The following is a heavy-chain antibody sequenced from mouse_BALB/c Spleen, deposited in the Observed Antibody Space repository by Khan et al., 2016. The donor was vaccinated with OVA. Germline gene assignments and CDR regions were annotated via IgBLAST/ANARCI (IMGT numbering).Heavy chain of an antibody. CDR2: ISSGSSTI. J-gene: IGHJ1*01. CDR1: GFTFSTFG. D-gene: IGHD2-14*01. CDR3: ARSRYDLGYFDD. Sequence: EVELVESGGGLVQPGGSRKLSCAASGFTFSTFGMHWVRQAPEKGLEWVAYISSGSSTIYYADTVKGRFTISRDNPKNTLFLQMTSLRLEDTAMYYCARSRYDLGYFDDWGAGTTVTVSA. V-gene: IGHV5-17*02.